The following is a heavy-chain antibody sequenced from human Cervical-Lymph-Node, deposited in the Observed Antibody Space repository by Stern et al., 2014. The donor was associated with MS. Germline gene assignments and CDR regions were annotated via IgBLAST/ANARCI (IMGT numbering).Heavy chain of an antibody. Sequence: VQLEESGGGVVQPGRSLRVSCATAGFTFTSYAMNWVRQAPGKGLEWGAVISYDGNTKYYADSVKGRITISRDNSKNTLYLQMSSLRAEDTAVYYCVRERSSRGFDYWGQGSLVTVSS. CDR1: GFTFTSYA. J-gene: IGHJ4*02. D-gene: IGHD5/OR15-5a*01. V-gene: IGHV3-30-3*01. CDR2: ISYDGNTK. CDR3: VRERSSRGFDY.